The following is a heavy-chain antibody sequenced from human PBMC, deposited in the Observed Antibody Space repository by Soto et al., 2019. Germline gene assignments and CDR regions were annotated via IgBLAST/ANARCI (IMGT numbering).Heavy chain of an antibody. CDR2: ISWKSGSI. J-gene: IGHJ3*02. V-gene: IGHV3-9*03. Sequence: GGSLRLSCAASGFTFDDYAMHWVRQAPGKGLEWVSGISWKSGSIGYADSVKGRFTISRDNAKNSLYLQKNSLRAEDMALYYCAKARSLYSGFDIWGQGTMVTV. D-gene: IGHD5-12*01. CDR1: GFTFDDYA. CDR3: AKARSLYSGFDI.